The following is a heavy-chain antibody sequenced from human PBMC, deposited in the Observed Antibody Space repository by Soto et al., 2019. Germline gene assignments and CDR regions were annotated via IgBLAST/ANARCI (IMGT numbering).Heavy chain of an antibody. CDR2: IKQDGSEK. D-gene: IGHD6-19*01. V-gene: IGHV3-7*05. Sequence: GGSLRLSCAASGFSFSSYWMSWVRQAPGKGLEWVANIKQDGSEKYYVDPVKGRFTISRDNAKNSLYLQMNSLRAEDTAVYYCARGAVAGTDYFDYWGQGTLVTVSS. CDR1: GFSFSSYW. J-gene: IGHJ4*02. CDR3: ARGAVAGTDYFDY.